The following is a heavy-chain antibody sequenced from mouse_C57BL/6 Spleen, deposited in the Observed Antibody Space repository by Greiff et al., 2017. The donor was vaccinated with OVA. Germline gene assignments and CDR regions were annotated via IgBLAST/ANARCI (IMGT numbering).Heavy chain of an antibody. D-gene: IGHD1-1*01. CDR1: GYAFSSYW. Sequence: QVQLQQSGAELVKPGASVKISCKASGYAFSSYWMNWVKQRPGKGLEWIGQIYPGDGDTNYNGKFKGKATLTADKTSSTAYMQRSSLTSEDAAVYFCAGWTGSSDFEYWGKGTTLTVSS. V-gene: IGHV1-80*01. J-gene: IGHJ2*01. CDR3: AGWTGSSDFEY. CDR2: IYPGDGDT.